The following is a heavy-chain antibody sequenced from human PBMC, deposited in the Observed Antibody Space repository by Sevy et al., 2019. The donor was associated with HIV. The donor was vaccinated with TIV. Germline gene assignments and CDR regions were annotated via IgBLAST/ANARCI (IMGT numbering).Heavy chain of an antibody. Sequence: GGYLRLSCAASGFTFSSYGMHWVRQAPGKGLEWVAVISYDGSNKYYADSVKGRFTISRDNSKNTLYLQMNSLRAEDTAVYYCAEGTIWFGEAEYFQHWGQGTLVTVSS. CDR3: AEGTIWFGEAEYFQH. CDR2: ISYDGSNK. D-gene: IGHD3-10*01. J-gene: IGHJ1*01. CDR1: GFTFSSYG. V-gene: IGHV3-30*18.